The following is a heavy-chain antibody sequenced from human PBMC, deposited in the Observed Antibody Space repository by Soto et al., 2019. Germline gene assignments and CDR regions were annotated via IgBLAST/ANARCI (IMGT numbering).Heavy chain of an antibody. J-gene: IGHJ4*02. Sequence: SETLSLTCTVSGGSMSSDNSYWSWIRQPPGKGLEWIGCVSYSGSTYYNPSLRSRVIMSVDTSKNQFSLSLSSVTAADTAVYFCARAEGYYDFAVGITPFDYWGQGALVTVYS. D-gene: IGHD3-3*01. CDR1: GGSMSSDNSY. V-gene: IGHV4-30-4*01. CDR2: VSYSGST. CDR3: ARAEGYYDFAVGITPFDY.